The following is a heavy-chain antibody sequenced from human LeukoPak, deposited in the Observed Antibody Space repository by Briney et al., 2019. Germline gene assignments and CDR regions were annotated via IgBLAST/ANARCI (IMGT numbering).Heavy chain of an antibody. CDR2: ISYDGSNK. Sequence: SGRSLRLSCAASGFTFSSHATHWVRQAPGKGLEWVAVISYDGSNKYYADSVKGRFTISRDNSKNTLYLQMNSLRAEDTAVYYCARDYYVAVREGIPDYWGQGTLVTVSS. D-gene: IGHD3-10*02. CDR3: ARDYYVAVREGIPDY. J-gene: IGHJ4*02. V-gene: IGHV3-30-3*01. CDR1: GFTFSSHA.